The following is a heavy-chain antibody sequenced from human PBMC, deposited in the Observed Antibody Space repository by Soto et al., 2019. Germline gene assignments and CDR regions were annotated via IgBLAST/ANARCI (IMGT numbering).Heavy chain of an antibody. J-gene: IGHJ6*02. Sequence: PRESLKISGKGSGYSFTRYLIGWVRQMPGKGLEWMGIIYPGDSDTRYSPSFQGQVTISADKSISTAYLQWSSLKASDTAMYYCARHMDIVLVPAATRADYYYYGMDVWGQGTTVTVS. CDR3: ARHMDIVLVPAATRADYYYYGMDV. D-gene: IGHD2-2*03. CDR1: GYSFTRYL. CDR2: IYPGDSDT. V-gene: IGHV5-51*01.